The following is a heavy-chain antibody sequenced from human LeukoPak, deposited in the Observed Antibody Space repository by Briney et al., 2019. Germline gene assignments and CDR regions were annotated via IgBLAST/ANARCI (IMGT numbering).Heavy chain of an antibody. V-gene: IGHV4-34*01. Sequence: PSETLSLTCAVYGGSFSGYYWSWIRQPPGKGLEWIGEINHSGSTNYNPSLKSRVTISVDTSKNQFSLKLSSVTAADTAVYYCARGQAAMVTLPFDYWGQGTLVTVSS. D-gene: IGHD5-18*01. CDR1: GGSFSGYY. CDR3: ARGQAAMVTLPFDY. J-gene: IGHJ4*02. CDR2: INHSGST.